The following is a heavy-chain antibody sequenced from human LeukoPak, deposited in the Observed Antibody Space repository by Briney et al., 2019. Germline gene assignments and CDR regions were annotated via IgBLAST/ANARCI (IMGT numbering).Heavy chain of an antibody. J-gene: IGHJ4*02. CDR3: ARDFGVVTDSDY. Sequence: GGSLRLSCAASGVTLSSYSMNWVRQAPGKGLEWVASISSSSSYIYYADSVKGRFTISRDNAKNSLYLQMNSLRAEDTAVYYCARDFGVVTDSDYWGQGTLVTVSS. CDR2: ISSSSSYI. V-gene: IGHV3-21*01. CDR1: GVTLSSYS. D-gene: IGHD3-3*01.